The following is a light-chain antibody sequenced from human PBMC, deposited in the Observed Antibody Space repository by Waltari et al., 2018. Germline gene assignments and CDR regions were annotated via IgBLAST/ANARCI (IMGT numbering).Light chain of an antibody. V-gene: IGLV2-23*02. CDR2: EVI. Sequence: QSALTQPASVSGTPGQSITISCTGTSSDVGNYDLVSWYQQHPGKAPKLRVCEVIKRPAGVSSRFPGSKSGNTASLTISGLQAEDEADYYCCSYAGLGTYVFGSGTKVTVL. J-gene: IGLJ1*01. CDR3: CSYAGLGTYV. CDR1: SSDVGNYDL.